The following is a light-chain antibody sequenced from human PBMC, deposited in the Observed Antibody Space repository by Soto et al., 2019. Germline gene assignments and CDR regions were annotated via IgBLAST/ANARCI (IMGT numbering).Light chain of an antibody. CDR1: QSVSNNY. Sequence: EVVLTQSPGTLSLSPGERATLSCRASQSVSNNYFAWYQQKPGQAPRLLLFGSSDRATGIPYRFSGSGSGTDFTLTISRLEPEDFAVYYCQQYGSSPPYTFGQGTKLEIK. CDR3: QQYGSSPPYT. V-gene: IGKV3-20*01. CDR2: GSS. J-gene: IGKJ2*01.